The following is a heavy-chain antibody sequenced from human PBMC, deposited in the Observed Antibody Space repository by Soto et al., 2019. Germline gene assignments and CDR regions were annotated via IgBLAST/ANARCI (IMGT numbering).Heavy chain of an antibody. J-gene: IGHJ6*02. CDR2: VIPLFDTA. D-gene: IGHD5-18*01. Sequence: QVQVVQSGAEVKKPGSSVKVSCKVSGGIFTNNAISWVRQAPGQGLEWLGGVIPLFDTAYYAQIFRGRIRISADGATTTAYMELSGLTSADTAVYFCATGGHNDGYNFYHGMDVWGQGTTFTVS. V-gene: IGHV1-69*01. CDR1: GGIFTNNA. CDR3: ATGGHNDGYNFYHGMDV.